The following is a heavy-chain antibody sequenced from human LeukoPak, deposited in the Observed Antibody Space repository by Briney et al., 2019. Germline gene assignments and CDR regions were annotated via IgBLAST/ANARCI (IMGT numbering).Heavy chain of an antibody. CDR1: GGSISSGGYS. D-gene: IGHD3-10*01. V-gene: IGHV4-30-2*01. J-gene: IGHJ5*02. CDR3: ARGITSFNWFDP. Sequence: PSETPSLTRAVSGGSISSGGYSWSWIRQPPGKGLEWIGYIYHSGSTYYNPSLKSRVTISVDRSKNQFSLKLSSVTAADTAVYYCARGITSFNWFDPWGQGTLVTVSS. CDR2: IYHSGST.